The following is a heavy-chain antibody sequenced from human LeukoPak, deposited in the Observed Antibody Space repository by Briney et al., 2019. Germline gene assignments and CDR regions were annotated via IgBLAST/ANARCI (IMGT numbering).Heavy chain of an antibody. CDR2: ISSGGST. CDR3: AKDPGGYFDY. J-gene: IGHJ4*02. CDR1: GLTFSNYR. D-gene: IGHD1-26*01. V-gene: IGHV3-23*01. Sequence: PGGSLRLSCVASGLTFSNYRMNWVRQAPGKGLEWVSYISSGGSTYYADSVKGRFTISRDNSKNTLYLQMNSLRAEDTAVYYCAKDPGGYFDYWGQGTLVTVSS.